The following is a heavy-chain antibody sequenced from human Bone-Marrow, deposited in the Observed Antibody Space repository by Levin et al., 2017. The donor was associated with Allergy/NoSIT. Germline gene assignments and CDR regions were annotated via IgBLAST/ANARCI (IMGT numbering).Heavy chain of an antibody. Sequence: SETLSLTCTVSGGSMINYYWTWIRRPPGKGLEWIGYIKYTGITNYNPSLNGRITISVDESKNQFSLKLSSVSAADTAVYYCARLPDISGWPFDSWGQGILVTVSS. D-gene: IGHD6-19*01. CDR3: ARLPDISGWPFDS. CDR1: GGSMINYY. V-gene: IGHV4-59*01. J-gene: IGHJ4*02. CDR2: IKYTGIT.